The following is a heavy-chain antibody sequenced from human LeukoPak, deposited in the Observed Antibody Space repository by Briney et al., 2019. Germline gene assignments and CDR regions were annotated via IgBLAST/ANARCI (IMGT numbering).Heavy chain of an antibody. J-gene: IGHJ6*02. V-gene: IGHV3-23*01. CDR3: AKDLVTGTISYYGMDV. D-gene: IGHD1-20*01. CDR2: ISGSGGST. CDR1: GITLSNYG. Sequence: AGGSLRLSCAVSGITLSNYGMSWVRQAPGKGLEWVAGISGSGGSTYYAESVKGRFTISRDNSKNTLYLQMNSLRAEDTAVYYCAKDLVTGTISYYGMDVWGQGTTVTVSS.